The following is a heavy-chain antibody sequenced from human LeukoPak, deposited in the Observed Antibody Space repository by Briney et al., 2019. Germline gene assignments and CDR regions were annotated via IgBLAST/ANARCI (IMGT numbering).Heavy chain of an antibody. CDR3: ARSVDYFDNTGPHMMFDY. D-gene: IGHD3-22*01. J-gene: IGHJ4*02. CDR1: GDSITSHY. V-gene: IGHV4-59*07. CDR2: IYYTGIT. Sequence: PSDTLSLTCNVSGDSITSHYWNWIRQPPGKGLEWIGYIYYTGITKYNPSLTSRVSMSVDTSKNQFFLKMNSVTAADTAVYHCARSVDYFDNTGPHMMFDYWGRGSLVTVSS.